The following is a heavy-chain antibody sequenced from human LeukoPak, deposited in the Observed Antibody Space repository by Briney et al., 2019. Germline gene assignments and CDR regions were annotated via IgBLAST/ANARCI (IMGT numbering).Heavy chain of an antibody. CDR3: ARAEYYFDY. CDR1: GFTFNIYW. Sequence: GGSLRLSCAASGFTFNIYWMSWVRQAPGKGLEWVANIKQDGSEKYYVDSVKGRFTISRDNAKNSLYLQMNSLRAEDTAVYYCARAEYYFDYWGQGTLVTVSS. J-gene: IGHJ4*02. V-gene: IGHV3-7*01. CDR2: IKQDGSEK.